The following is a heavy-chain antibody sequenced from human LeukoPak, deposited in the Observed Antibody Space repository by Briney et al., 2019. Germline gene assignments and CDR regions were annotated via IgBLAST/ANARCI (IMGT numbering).Heavy chain of an antibody. CDR3: ARHTWGSGSHPFMDV. CDR1: GHSFSNYW. CDR2: IYPGNSDT. D-gene: IGHD3-10*01. Sequence: GESLKISCEGSGHSFSNYWIGWVRQRPGKGLEWMGMIYPGNSDTIYGPSFQGQVTISADQSITTAYLQWSSLKASDTAMYYCARHTWGSGSHPFMDVWGKGTTITVSS. V-gene: IGHV5-51*01. J-gene: IGHJ6*03.